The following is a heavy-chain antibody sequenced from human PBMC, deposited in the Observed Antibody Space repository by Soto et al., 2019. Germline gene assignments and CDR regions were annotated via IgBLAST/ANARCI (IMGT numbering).Heavy chain of an antibody. V-gene: IGHV3-23*01. Sequence: EVQMLESGGGLVQPGGSLRLSCAASGFTLSSYAMSWVRQTPGKGLKWVSTIVASGTSTYYSDSVKGRFTISKDNSKNTLSLQMTSMRAEDTALYYCATGWSDDWYGPLDSWGLGILVTVSS. CDR3: ATGWSDDWYGPLDS. J-gene: IGHJ4*02. CDR2: IVASGTST. CDR1: GFTLSSYA. D-gene: IGHD3-9*01.